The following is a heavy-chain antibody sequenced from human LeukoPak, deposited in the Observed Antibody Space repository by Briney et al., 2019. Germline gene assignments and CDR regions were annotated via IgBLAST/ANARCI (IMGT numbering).Heavy chain of an antibody. CDR1: GGSFSGYY. J-gene: IGHJ4*02. CDR3: ARGGNYYDSSGYYPFDY. V-gene: IGHV4-34*01. D-gene: IGHD3-22*01. Sequence: SETLSLTCAVYGGSFSGYYWSWIRQPPGKGLEWIGEINHSGSTNYNPSLKSRVTISVDTSKNQFSLKLSSVTAADTAVYYCARGGNYYDSSGYYPFDYWGQGTLVTVSS. CDR2: INHSGST.